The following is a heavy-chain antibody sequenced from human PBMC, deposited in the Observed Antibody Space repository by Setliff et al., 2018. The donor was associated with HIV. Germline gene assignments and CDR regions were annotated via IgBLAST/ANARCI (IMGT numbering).Heavy chain of an antibody. V-gene: IGHV3-21*05. Sequence: GGSLRLSCVASGLTFSSYSMNWVRQAPGKGLEWVSYISPSSSAGTYTNYAESVKGRFTISRDNAKNSLYLQLNSLTAEDTAIYYCARGGIEPPGLYSYLYYFDFWGLGTLVTVSS. CDR3: ARGGIEPPGLYSYLYYFDF. CDR2: ISPSSSAGTYT. D-gene: IGHD1-1*01. CDR1: GLTFSSYS. J-gene: IGHJ4*02.